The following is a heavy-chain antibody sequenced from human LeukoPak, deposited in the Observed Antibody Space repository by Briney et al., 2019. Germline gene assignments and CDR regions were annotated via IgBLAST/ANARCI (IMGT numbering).Heavy chain of an antibody. CDR3: ARHGRSTTTYIDY. V-gene: IGHV4-34*01. Sequence: PSETLSLTCAVYGESFSGYYWTWIRQPPGRGLEWIGEINHSGSTKYNPSLKSRVTISVDTSKNQFSLKLSSVTAADTAVYYCARHGRSTTTYIDYWGQGTLVTVSS. CDR1: GESFSGYY. CDR2: INHSGST. D-gene: IGHD5/OR15-5a*01. J-gene: IGHJ4*02.